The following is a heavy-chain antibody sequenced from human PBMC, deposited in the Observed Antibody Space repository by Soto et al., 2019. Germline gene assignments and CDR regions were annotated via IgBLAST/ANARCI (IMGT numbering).Heavy chain of an antibody. J-gene: IGHJ5*02. CDR2: IYHSGST. CDR1: GGSISSGDYY. V-gene: IGHV4-31*03. D-gene: IGHD2-8*01. Sequence: SETLSLTCTVSGGSISSGDYYWSWVRQHPGKGLEWIGYIYHSGSTYYNPSLKSRVTISVDTSKNQCSLKLSSVTAADTAVYYCARDVRPAHTNWFDPWGQGTLVTVS. CDR3: ARDVRPAHTNWFDP.